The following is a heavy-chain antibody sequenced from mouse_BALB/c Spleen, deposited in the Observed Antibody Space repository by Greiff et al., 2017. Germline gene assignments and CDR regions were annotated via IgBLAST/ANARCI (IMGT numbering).Heavy chain of an antibody. D-gene: IGHD2-3*01. V-gene: IGHV3-6*02. Sequence: EVQLVESGPGLVKPSQSLSLTCSVTGYSITSGYYWNWVRQFPGNKLEWMGYISYDGSNNYNPSLKNRISITRDTSKNQFFLKLNSVTTEDTATYYCARVEGDGYYFAYWGQGTLVTVSA. CDR3: ARVEGDGYYFAY. J-gene: IGHJ3*01. CDR2: ISYDGSN. CDR1: GYSITSGYY.